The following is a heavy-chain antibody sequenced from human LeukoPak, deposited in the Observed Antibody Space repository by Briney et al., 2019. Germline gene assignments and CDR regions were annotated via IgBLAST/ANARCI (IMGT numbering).Heavy chain of an antibody. J-gene: IGHJ4*02. D-gene: IGHD3-9*01. Sequence: GGSLRLSCAASGFTFSDYYMSWLRQAPGKGLEWVSCISSSGSTIYYADSVKGRFTISRDNAKNSLYLQMNSLRAEDTAVYYCARGGRYFDWLLYFFDYWGQGTLVTVSS. CDR1: GFTFSDYY. V-gene: IGHV3-11*01. CDR3: ARGGRYFDWLLYFFDY. CDR2: ISSSGSTI.